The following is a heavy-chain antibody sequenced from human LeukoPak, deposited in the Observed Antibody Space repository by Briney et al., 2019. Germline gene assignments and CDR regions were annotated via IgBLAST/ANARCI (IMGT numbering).Heavy chain of an antibody. Sequence: ASVKVSCKASGYTFSNYNIHWLRQAPGQGLEWMGIVNPSGDSTNYAQKFQGRVTMTGDTSTSTVYMDLSSLRSEDTAVYYCARSVSSTVTTLDYWGQGTLVTVSS. CDR3: ARSVSSTVTTLDY. D-gene: IGHD4-17*01. CDR2: VNPSGDST. CDR1: GYTFSNYN. V-gene: IGHV1-46*01. J-gene: IGHJ4*02.